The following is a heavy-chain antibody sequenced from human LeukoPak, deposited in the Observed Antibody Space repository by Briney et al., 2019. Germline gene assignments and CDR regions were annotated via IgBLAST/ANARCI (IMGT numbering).Heavy chain of an antibody. J-gene: IGHJ4*02. Sequence: SETLYLTCAVSGYSFSSGYYWGWLRQPPGEGVEWVGSIYHSGSTYYNPSLKSRVTITVDTSKNQSSLKLSSVTAADTAVNYCASLTLFDYWGQGTLVTVSS. CDR1: GYSFSSGYY. CDR3: ASLTLFDY. V-gene: IGHV4-38-2*01. CDR2: IYHSGST.